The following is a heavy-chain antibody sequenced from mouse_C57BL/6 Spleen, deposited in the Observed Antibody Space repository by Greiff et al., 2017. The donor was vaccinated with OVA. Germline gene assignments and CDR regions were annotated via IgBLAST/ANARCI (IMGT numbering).Heavy chain of an antibody. D-gene: IGHD3-2*02. V-gene: IGHV1-81*01. CDR3: ARGTAQATNYYAMDY. Sequence: QVQLQQSGAELARPGASVKLSCKASGYTFTSYGISWVKQRPGQGLEWIGEIYPRSGNTYYNEKFKGKATLTADKSSSTAYMELRSLTSEDSAVYFCARGTAQATNYYAMDYWGQGTSVTVSS. CDR1: GYTFTSYG. J-gene: IGHJ4*01. CDR2: IYPRSGNT.